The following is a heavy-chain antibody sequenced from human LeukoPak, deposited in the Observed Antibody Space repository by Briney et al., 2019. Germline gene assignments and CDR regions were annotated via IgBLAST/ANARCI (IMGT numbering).Heavy chain of an antibody. J-gene: IGHJ3*02. V-gene: IGHV4-59*08. D-gene: IGHD6-13*01. CDR1: RASISSYY. CDR3: ARQGEQQLVSNAFDI. CDR2: IYYSGSA. Sequence: PSETLSLTCTVSRASISSYYWTWIRQPPGKGLEWIGYIYYSGSANYNPSLKSRVTISVDTSKNQFSLKLSSVTAADTAVYYCARQGEQQLVSNAFDIWGQGTMVTVSS.